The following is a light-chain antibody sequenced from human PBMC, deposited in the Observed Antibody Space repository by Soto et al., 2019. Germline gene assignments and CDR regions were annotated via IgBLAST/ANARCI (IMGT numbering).Light chain of an antibody. Sequence: DIQMTMSPSTLSAHVRDRVTITCLASQSISSWLAWYQQKPGKAPKLLIYQASSLKSGVPSRFSGSGSGTEFTLTITCSQPDDFATYYCQVSTIYFRRFSQVTKV. CDR1: QSISSW. V-gene: IGKV1-5*03. CDR2: QAS. CDR3: QVSTIYFRR. J-gene: IGKJ1*01.